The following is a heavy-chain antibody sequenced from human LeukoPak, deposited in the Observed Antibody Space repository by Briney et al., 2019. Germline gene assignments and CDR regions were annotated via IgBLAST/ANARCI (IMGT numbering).Heavy chain of an antibody. CDR1: GFTFSDYY. CDR3: ARDSTLDY. J-gene: IGHJ4*02. Sequence: GGSLRLSCAASGFTFSDYYMSWIRQAPGKGLEWVSDISSSSSYTNYADSVKGRFTISRDNAKYSLYLQINSLRAEDTAVYYCARDSTLDYWGQGTLVTVSP. CDR2: ISSSSSYT. V-gene: IGHV3-11*05.